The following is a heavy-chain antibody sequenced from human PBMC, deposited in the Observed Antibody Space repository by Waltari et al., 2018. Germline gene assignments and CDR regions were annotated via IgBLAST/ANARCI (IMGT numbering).Heavy chain of an antibody. J-gene: IGHJ4*02. CDR1: GGSFSGYY. CDR2: INHSGST. D-gene: IGHD3-3*01. Sequence: QVQLQQWGAGLLKPSETLSLTCAVYGGSFSGYYWSWIRQPPGKGLEWIGEINHSGSTNYNPSLKSRVTISVDTSKNQFSLKRSSVTAADTAVYYCARGLKYYDFWSGYRNWGQGTLVTVSS. V-gene: IGHV4-34*01. CDR3: ARGLKYYDFWSGYRN.